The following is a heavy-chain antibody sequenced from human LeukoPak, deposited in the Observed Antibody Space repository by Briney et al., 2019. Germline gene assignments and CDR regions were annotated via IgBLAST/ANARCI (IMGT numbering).Heavy chain of an antibody. J-gene: IGHJ5*02. CDR2: INHSGST. Sequence: SETLSLTCAVYGGSFSGYYWSWIRQPPGKGLEWIGEINHSGSTNYNPSLKSRVTISVDTSKNRFSLKLSSVTAADTAVYYCARAAGRFWFDPWGQGTLVTVSS. V-gene: IGHV4-34*01. CDR1: GGSFSGYY. CDR3: ARAAGRFWFDP. D-gene: IGHD6-13*01.